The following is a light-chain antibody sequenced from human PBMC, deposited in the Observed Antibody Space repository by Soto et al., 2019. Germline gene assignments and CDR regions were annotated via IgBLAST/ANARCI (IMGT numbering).Light chain of an antibody. CDR2: GVS. CDR3: QLSYTNLYT. J-gene: IGKJ2*01. V-gene: IGKV1-39*01. CDR1: QNINKY. Sequence: DIQMTQSPSSLSASVGDTVTITCRASQNINKYLRWYQEKPGKAPKLLIYGVSRLQSGVPSRFSGSGSGADFTLTISSLQPEDSATYYCQLSYTNLYTFGQGTKLEI.